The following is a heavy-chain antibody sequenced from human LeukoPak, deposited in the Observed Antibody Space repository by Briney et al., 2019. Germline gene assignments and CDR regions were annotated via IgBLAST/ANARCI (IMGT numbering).Heavy chain of an antibody. CDR2: ISAYNGNT. D-gene: IGHD5-12*01. CDR1: GYTFTSYG. Sequence: GASVKVSCKASGYTFTSYGISWVRQAPGQGLEWMGWISAYNGNTNYAQKLQGRVTMTTDTSTSTAYMELRSLRSDDTAVYYCARASKWLTEQYYFDYWGQGTLVTVSS. J-gene: IGHJ4*02. V-gene: IGHV1-18*01. CDR3: ARASKWLTEQYYFDY.